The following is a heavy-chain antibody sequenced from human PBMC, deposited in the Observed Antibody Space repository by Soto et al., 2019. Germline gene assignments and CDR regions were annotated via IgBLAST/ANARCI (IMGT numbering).Heavy chain of an antibody. CDR3: ARGYCSGGSCVVDP. J-gene: IGHJ5*02. V-gene: IGHV3-74*01. CDR1: GLTFSSYW. Sequence: EVQLVESGGGLVQPGGSLRLSCAASGLTFSSYWMHWVRQAPGKGLVWVSRINSDGSSTSYADYVKGRFTISRDNAKNTLYLQMNSLRAEDTAVYYCARGYCSGGSCVVDPWGQGTLVTVSS. CDR2: INSDGSST. D-gene: IGHD2-15*01.